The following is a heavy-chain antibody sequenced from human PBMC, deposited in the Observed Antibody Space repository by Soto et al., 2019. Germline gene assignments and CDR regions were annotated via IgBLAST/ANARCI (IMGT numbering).Heavy chain of an antibody. CDR3: AQSGGYYSDSREYLHWEPYFDN. Sequence: GGSLRLSCAASGFTFSSCAMTWVRQAPGKGLEWVSTISGSAIHTHYADSVKGRFTISRDNSKNTLYLQMNSLRAEDTAVYYCAQSGGYYSDSREYLHWEPYFDNWGQGTLVTVSS. CDR2: ISGSAIHT. V-gene: IGHV3-23*01. CDR1: GFTFSSCA. D-gene: IGHD3-22*01. J-gene: IGHJ4*02.